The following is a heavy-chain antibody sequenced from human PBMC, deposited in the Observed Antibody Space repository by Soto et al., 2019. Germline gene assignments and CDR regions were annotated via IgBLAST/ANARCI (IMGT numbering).Heavy chain of an antibody. CDR1: GASISNSY. Sequence: SETLSLTCTVSGASISNSYWNWIRQPPGKGLDWIGYISYSGNTNYIPSLKSRVTISVDTSKNQFSLKLRSVTAADTAVYYCATDAPYYYDSSGYSVDAFDNWGQGTMVTVSS. V-gene: IGHV4-59*08. D-gene: IGHD3-22*01. CDR2: ISYSGNT. J-gene: IGHJ3*02. CDR3: ATDAPYYYDSSGYSVDAFDN.